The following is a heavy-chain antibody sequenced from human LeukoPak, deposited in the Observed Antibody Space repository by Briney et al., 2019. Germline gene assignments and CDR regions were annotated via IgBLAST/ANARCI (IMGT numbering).Heavy chain of an antibody. J-gene: IGHJ4*02. Sequence: SETLSLTCTVSGGSISSSSYYWSWIRQPPGKGLEWIGEINHSGSTNYNPSLKSRVTISVDTSKNQFSLKLSSVTAADTAVYYCARGRALYRRSGWPQTDYWGQGTLVTVSS. CDR2: INHSGST. CDR1: GGSISSSSYY. V-gene: IGHV4-39*07. D-gene: IGHD6-19*01. CDR3: ARGRALYRRSGWPQTDY.